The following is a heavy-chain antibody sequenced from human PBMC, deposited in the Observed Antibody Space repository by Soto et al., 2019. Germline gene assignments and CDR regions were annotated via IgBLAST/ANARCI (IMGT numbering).Heavy chain of an antibody. Sequence: PSETLSLTCTVSGGSIRSYYWSWIRQPAGKGLEWIGRIYTSGSTNYNPSLKSRVTMSVDTSKNQFSLKLSSVTAADTAVYYCARRTPIAAASPFDYWGQGTLVTVSS. CDR2: IYTSGST. J-gene: IGHJ4*02. CDR1: GGSIRSYY. D-gene: IGHD6-13*01. V-gene: IGHV4-4*07. CDR3: ARRTPIAAASPFDY.